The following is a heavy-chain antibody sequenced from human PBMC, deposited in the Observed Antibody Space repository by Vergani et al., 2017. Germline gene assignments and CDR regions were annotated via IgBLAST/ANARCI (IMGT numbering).Heavy chain of an antibody. CDR3: ARKRFLEWPPRRLWFDP. CDR1: GFTFSSYG. J-gene: IGHJ5*02. V-gene: IGHV3-30*03. CDR2: ISYDGSNK. D-gene: IGHD3-3*01. Sequence: QVQLVESGGGVVQPGRSLRLSCAASGFTFSSYGMHWVRQAPGKGLEWVAVISYDGSNKYYADSVKGRFTISRDNSKNTLYLQMNSLRAEDTAVYYCARKRFLEWPPRRLWFDPWGQGTLVTVSS.